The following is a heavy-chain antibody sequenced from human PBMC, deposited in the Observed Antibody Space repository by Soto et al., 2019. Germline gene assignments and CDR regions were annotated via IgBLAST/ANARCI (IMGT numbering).Heavy chain of an antibody. J-gene: IGHJ4*02. CDR3: AKSPVVYGSGSYYFDY. CDR2: ISYDVSNK. D-gene: IGHD3-10*01. Sequence: GGSLRLSCAASGFTFSSYGMHWVRQAPGKGLEWVAVISYDVSNKYYADSVKGRCTISRDNSKNTLYLQMNSLRAEDTAVYYCAKSPVVYGSGSYYFDYWGQGTLVTVSS. V-gene: IGHV3-30*18. CDR1: GFTFSSYG.